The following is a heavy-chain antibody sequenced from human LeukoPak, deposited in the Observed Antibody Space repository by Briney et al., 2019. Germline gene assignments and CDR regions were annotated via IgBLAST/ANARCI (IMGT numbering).Heavy chain of an antibody. CDR3: ARHQDRDYGDLT. Sequence: SETLSLTCAVSGGSISSTNWWSWVRQPPGKGLECIGEIYHSGLTHYNPSLKSRVTISVDKSKNQFSLRLNSVTAADTAVYYCARHQDRDYGDLTWGQGTLVTVS. J-gene: IGHJ5*02. D-gene: IGHD4-17*01. CDR2: IYHSGLT. CDR1: GGSISSTNW. V-gene: IGHV4-4*02.